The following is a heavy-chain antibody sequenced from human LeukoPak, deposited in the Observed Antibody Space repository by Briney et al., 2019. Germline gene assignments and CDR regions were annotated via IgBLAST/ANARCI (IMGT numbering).Heavy chain of an antibody. Sequence: ASGKLSCKAAGYTVTSYYMHWGGQAPGHGLEGMGVINPSGGSTSYAQKFQGSVTMTRDTSTSTVYMELSSLRAEDTAVYYCAREDGPGSYDMVYWGQGNLAPVTS. V-gene: IGHV1-46*01. CDR2: INPSGGST. CDR1: GYTVTSYY. J-gene: IGHJ4*02. CDR3: AREDGPGSYDMVY. D-gene: IGHD1-26*01.